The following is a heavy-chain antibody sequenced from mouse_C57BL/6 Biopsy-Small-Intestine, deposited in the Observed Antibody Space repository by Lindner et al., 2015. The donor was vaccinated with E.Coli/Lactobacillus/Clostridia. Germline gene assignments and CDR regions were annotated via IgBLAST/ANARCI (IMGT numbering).Heavy chain of an antibody. Sequence: VHLQESGAELARPGASVKLSCKASGYTFTSYGISWVKQRTGQGLEWIGEIYPRSGNTYYNEKFKGKATLTADKSSSTAYMELRSLTSEDSAVYFCARSYYGSSYPYAMDYWGQGTSVTVSS. CDR3: ARSYYGSSYPYAMDY. D-gene: IGHD1-1*01. CDR1: GYTFTSYG. V-gene: IGHV1-81*01. CDR2: IYPRSGNT. J-gene: IGHJ4*01.